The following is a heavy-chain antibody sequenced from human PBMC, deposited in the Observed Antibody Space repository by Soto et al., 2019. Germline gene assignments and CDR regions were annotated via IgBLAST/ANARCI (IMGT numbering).Heavy chain of an antibody. CDR1: GFTFSSYA. J-gene: IGHJ2*01. CDR2: ISGSGAST. V-gene: IGHV3-23*01. D-gene: IGHD6-19*01. Sequence: EVQLLESGGGLVQPGGSLRLSCAASGFTFSSYAMSWVRQAPGKGLEWVSAISGSGASTYYANSVKGRFTISRDNSKNTLYLQMNRLRAEDTAVDDCAKVLGSSGWVYWYFDLWGRGTLVTVSS. CDR3: AKVLGSSGWVYWYFDL.